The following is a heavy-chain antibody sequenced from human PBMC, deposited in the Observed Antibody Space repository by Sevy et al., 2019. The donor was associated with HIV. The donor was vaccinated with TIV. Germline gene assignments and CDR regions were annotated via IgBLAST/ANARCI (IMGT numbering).Heavy chain of an antibody. CDR2: TRNKADSSTT. D-gene: IGHD6-13*01. J-gene: IGHJ4*02. V-gene: IGHV3-72*01. CDR3: ATHAGIAAAGRVFDY. Sequence: GGSLRLSCAASGFTFSDHYMEWVRQAPGKGLEWVGRTRNKADSSTTEYAASVKGRFTISRDDFKNSLCLQMNSLKTEETAVYYCATHAGIAAAGRVFDYWGQGSLVTVSS. CDR1: GFTFSDHY.